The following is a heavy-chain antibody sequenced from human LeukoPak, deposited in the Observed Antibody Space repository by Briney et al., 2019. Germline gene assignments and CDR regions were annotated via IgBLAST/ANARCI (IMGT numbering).Heavy chain of an antibody. J-gene: IGHJ6*02. Sequence: ASVKVSCKASGYTFTSYDINWVRQATGQGLEWMGWTNPNSGNTGYAQKFQGRVTMTRNTSISTAYMELSSLRSEDTAVYYCARNSDIVVVPAVDYYYYYGMDVWGQGTTVTVSS. CDR3: ARNSDIVVVPAVDYYYYYGMDV. D-gene: IGHD2-2*01. V-gene: IGHV1-8*01. CDR2: TNPNSGNT. CDR1: GYTFTSYD.